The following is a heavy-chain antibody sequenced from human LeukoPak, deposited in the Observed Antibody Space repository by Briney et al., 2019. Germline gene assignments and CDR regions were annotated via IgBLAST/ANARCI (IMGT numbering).Heavy chain of an antibody. CDR3: AKAPTMSTVSY. CDR1: GFTFDDYG. CDR2: INWNGGST. Sequence: GGSLRLSCAASGFTFDDYGMSWVRQAPGKGLEWVSGINWNGGSTGYADSVKGRFTISRDNSKNTLYLQMNSLRAEDTAVYYCAKAPTMSTVSYWGQGTLVTVSS. D-gene: IGHD4-17*01. V-gene: IGHV3-20*04. J-gene: IGHJ4*02.